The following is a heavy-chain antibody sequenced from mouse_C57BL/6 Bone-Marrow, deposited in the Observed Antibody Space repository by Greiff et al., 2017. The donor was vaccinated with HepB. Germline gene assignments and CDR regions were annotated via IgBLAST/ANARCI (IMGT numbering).Heavy chain of an antibody. V-gene: IGHV1-20*01. D-gene: IGHD2-3*01. CDR2: INPYNGDT. CDR3: ARSPSPDGYYRY. Sequence: SGPELVKPGDSVKISCKASGYSFTGYFMNWVMQSHGKSLEWIGRINPYNGDTFYNQKFKGKDTLTVDKSSSTAHMELRSLTSEDSAVYYCARSPSPDGYYRYWGQGTTLTVSS. CDR1: GYSFTGYF. J-gene: IGHJ2*01.